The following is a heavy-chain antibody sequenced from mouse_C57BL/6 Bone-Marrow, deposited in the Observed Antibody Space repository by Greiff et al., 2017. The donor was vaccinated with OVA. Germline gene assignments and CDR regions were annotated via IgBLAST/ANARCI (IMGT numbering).Heavy chain of an antibody. Sequence: VQLQQSGAELVRPGASVKLSCTASGFNIKDDYMHWVKQRPELGLEWIGWIDPENGDTEYASKFQGKATITADTSSNTAYLQLSSLTSEDTAVYYCTTYYYGSSYDYWGQGTTLTVSS. CDR2: IDPENGDT. D-gene: IGHD1-1*01. CDR3: TTYYYGSSYDY. V-gene: IGHV14-4*01. CDR1: GFNIKDDY. J-gene: IGHJ2*01.